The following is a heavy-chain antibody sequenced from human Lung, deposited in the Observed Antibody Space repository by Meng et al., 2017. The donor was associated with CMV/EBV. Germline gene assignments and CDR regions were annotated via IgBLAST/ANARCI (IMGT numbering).Heavy chain of an antibody. J-gene: IGHJ5*02. CDR2: INPSGDNT. V-gene: IGHV1-46*01. D-gene: IGHD2/OR15-2a*01. CDR1: GYTFPRHW. Sequence: ASXXVSXKASGYTFPRHWMHWVRQAPGQGPEWMAVINPSGDNTLYAQRFQGRLTLTRDTSTNTVYMDLGSLTSEDSAVYFCARDNSDSTSSWWFDPGVQGTRAT. CDR3: ARDNSDSTSSWWFDP.